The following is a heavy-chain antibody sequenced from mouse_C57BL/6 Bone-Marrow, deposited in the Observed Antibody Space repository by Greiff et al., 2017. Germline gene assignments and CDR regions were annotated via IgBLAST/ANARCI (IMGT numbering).Heavy chain of an antibody. J-gene: IGHJ1*03. CDR3: ATRSGGYNAYIDV. Sequence: QVQLQQSGAELVRPGTSVKVSCKASGYAFTNYLIEWVKQRPGQGLEWIGVINPGSGGTNYNEKFKGKATLTADKSSSTAYMQLSSLTSEDSAVYFCATRSGGYNAYIDVWGTGTTVTVSS. CDR2: INPGSGGT. CDR1: GYAFTNYL. V-gene: IGHV1-54*01. D-gene: IGHD2-2*01.